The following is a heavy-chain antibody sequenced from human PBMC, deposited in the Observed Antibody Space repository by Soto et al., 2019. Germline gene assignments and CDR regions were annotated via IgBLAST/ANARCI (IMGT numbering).Heavy chain of an antibody. Sequence: EVQLLESGGGLVQPGGSLRLSCAASGFTFSSYAMSWVRQAPGKGLEWVSAISGRGDSTYYADSVEGRFTISRDNSKKTVYLQMNSLRGEDTAVDNGTRRGSGSYYDYCGQGALVTVSS. J-gene: IGHJ4*02. CDR3: TRRGSGSYYDY. CDR1: GFTFSSYA. CDR2: ISGRGDST. D-gene: IGHD1-26*01. V-gene: IGHV3-23*01.